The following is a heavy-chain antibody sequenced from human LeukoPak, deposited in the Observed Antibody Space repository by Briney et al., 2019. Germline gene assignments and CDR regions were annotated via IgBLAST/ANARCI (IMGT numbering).Heavy chain of an antibody. CDR2: IHPRSGET. Sequence: GASVKVSCQASGYSFTAFYIHWVRQAPGQGLEWMGWIHPRSGETNYAYKFRGRVTMTRDTSISTTYMDLGSLGSDDTAVYYCARGKSSVWPVGLCMDVWGRGTTVTVSS. CDR1: GYSFTAFY. D-gene: IGHD6-19*01. CDR3: ARGKSSVWPVGLCMDV. V-gene: IGHV1-2*02. J-gene: IGHJ6*02.